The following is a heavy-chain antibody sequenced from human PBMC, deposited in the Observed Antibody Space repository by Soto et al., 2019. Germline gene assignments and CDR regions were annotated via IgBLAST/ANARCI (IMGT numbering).Heavy chain of an antibody. CDR3: ATKVRVTNYLYYGTDV. D-gene: IGHD2-21*02. CDR2: IAFDGSQQ. Sequence: GVSLRLSCAASGFTVNTSGMHWVRQAPGKGLEWVAVIAFDGSQQFYGDSVRGRFSISRDNSKNTLFLEMKSLTPEDTAVYYCATKVRVTNYLYYGTDVWGQETTVTVSS. CDR1: GFTVNTSG. V-gene: IGHV3-30*03. J-gene: IGHJ6*02.